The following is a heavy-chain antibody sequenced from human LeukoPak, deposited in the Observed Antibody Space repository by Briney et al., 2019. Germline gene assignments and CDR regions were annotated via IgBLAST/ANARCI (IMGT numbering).Heavy chain of an antibody. Sequence: GASVKVSCKTFGYTFSGHYLHWVRQAPGQGLEWMGWINPNSGGTNYAQKFQGWVTMTRDTSISTVYMELSRLRSDDTAVYYCAREFAAGLLTSFDYWGQGTLVTVSS. V-gene: IGHV1-2*04. D-gene: IGHD3-9*01. CDR1: GYTFSGHY. J-gene: IGHJ4*02. CDR3: AREFAAGLLTSFDY. CDR2: INPNSGGT.